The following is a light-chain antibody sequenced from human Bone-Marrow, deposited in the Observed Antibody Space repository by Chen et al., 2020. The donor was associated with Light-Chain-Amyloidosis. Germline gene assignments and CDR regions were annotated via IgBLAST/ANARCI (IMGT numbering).Light chain of an antibody. V-gene: IGLV3-21*02. CDR1: NIGSTS. J-gene: IGLJ3*02. CDR2: DDS. Sequence: SYVLTQPSSVSVAPGQTATIACGGNNIGSTSVHWYQQTPGQAPLLVVCDDSDRHSGIPERLSGSNSGNTATLTISGIEAGDEAEYYCQVWDRSSDRPVFGGGTKLTVL. CDR3: QVWDRSSDRPV.